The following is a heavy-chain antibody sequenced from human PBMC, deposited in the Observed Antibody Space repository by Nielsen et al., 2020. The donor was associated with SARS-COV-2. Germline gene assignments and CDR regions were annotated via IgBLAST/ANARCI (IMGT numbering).Heavy chain of an antibody. V-gene: IGHV3-53*01. D-gene: IGHD5-18*01. J-gene: IGHJ6*03. CDR1: GFTVSSNY. Sequence: GGSLRLSCAASGFTVSSNYMGWVRQAPGKGLEWVSVIYSGGSTYYADSVKGRFTISRDNSKNTLYLQMNSLRAEDTAVYYCARGRGYSYGYHYMDVWGKGTTVTVSS. CDR3: ARGRGYSYGYHYMDV. CDR2: IYSGGST.